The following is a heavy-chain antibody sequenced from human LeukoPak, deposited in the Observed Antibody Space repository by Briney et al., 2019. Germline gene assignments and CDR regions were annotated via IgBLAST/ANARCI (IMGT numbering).Heavy chain of an antibody. D-gene: IGHD3-22*01. CDR2: IIPIFGTA. CDR1: GGTFSSYA. CDR3: ARGPRASGYYDSSGYFVYFDY. J-gene: IGHJ4*02. V-gene: IGHV1-69*13. Sequence: ASVKVSCKASGGTFSSYAISWVRQAPGQGLGWMGGIIPIFGTANYAQKFQGRVTITADESTSTAYMELSSLRSEDTAVYYCARGPRASGYYDSSGYFVYFDYWGQGTLVTVSS.